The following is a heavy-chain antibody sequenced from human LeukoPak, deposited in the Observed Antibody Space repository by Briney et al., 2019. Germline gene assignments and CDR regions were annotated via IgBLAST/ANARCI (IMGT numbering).Heavy chain of an antibody. D-gene: IGHD6-19*01. J-gene: IGHJ4*02. Sequence: ASVKVSCKASGYTFTSYGISWVRQAPGQGLEWMGWINPNSGGTNYAQKFQGWVTMTRDTSISTAYMELSRLRSDDTAVYYCARGYSSGWYDYWGQGTLVTVSS. CDR1: GYTFTSYG. CDR2: INPNSGGT. CDR3: ARGYSSGWYDY. V-gene: IGHV1-2*04.